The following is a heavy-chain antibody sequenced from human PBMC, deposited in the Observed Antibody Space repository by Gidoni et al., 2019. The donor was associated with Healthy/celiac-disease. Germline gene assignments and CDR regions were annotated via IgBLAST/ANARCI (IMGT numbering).Heavy chain of an antibody. D-gene: IGHD6-13*01. CDR1: GFTFRSYG. CDR3: ARDTSPQYSSSIQFQY. Sequence: EVQLVESGGGLVQPGGSLRLSCAASGFTFRSYGMNWVRQAPGKGLEWLSYISPSSSPIYYADSVKGRFTISRDNAKNSLYLQMNNLKDEDTAMYYCARDTSPQYSSSIQFQYWGQGTLVTVSS. CDR2: ISPSSSPI. V-gene: IGHV3-48*02. J-gene: IGHJ1*01.